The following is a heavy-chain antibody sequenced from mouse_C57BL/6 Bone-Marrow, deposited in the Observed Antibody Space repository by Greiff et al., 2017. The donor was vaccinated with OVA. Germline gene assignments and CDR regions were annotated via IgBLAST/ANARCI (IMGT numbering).Heavy chain of an antibody. CDR2: ISYDGSN. D-gene: IGHD4-1*01. V-gene: IGHV3-6*01. J-gene: IGHJ2*01. CDR1: GYSITSGYY. Sequence: EVQLQQSGPGLVKPSQSLSLTCSVTGYSITSGYYWNWIRQFPGNKLEWMGYISYDGSNNYNPSLKNRISITRDTSKNQFFLKLNSVTTEDTATYYCARDWDKGYWGQGTTLTVSS. CDR3: ARDWDKGY.